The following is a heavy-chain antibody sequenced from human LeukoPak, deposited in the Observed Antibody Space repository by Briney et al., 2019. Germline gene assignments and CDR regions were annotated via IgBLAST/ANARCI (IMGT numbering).Heavy chain of an antibody. D-gene: IGHD4-11*01. CDR1: GYSISRAYY. V-gene: IGHV4-38-2*01. CDR2: IYHSGST. J-gene: IGHJ4*02. Sequence: SETLSLTCAVTGYSISRAYYWGWIRQPPGEGLEWIGTIYHSGSTYCNPSLKSRVTISVDTSKNQFSLKLSSVTAADTAVYYCATLGMTTVTFFEYWGQGTLVTVSS. CDR3: ATLGMTTVTFFEY.